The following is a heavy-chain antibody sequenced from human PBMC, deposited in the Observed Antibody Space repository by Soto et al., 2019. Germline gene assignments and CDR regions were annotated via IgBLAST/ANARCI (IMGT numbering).Heavy chain of an antibody. CDR2: IWYDGSNK. CDR3: ARTYYYDSIGSIGAFDI. J-gene: IGHJ3*02. CDR1: GYTFSSYG. Sequence: RRLSCAASGYTFSSYGMHWVRQAPGKGLEWVAVIWYDGSNKYYADSVKGRFTISRDNSKNTLYLQMNSLRAEDTAVYYCARTYYYDSIGSIGAFDIWGQGTTVTVSS. D-gene: IGHD3-22*01. V-gene: IGHV3-33*01.